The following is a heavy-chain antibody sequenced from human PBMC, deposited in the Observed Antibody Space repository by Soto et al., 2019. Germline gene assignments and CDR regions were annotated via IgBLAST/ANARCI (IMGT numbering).Heavy chain of an antibody. J-gene: IGHJ4*02. CDR2: TNPDGSST. V-gene: IGHV3-74*01. CDR1: GFTFSSYW. CDR3: TTDLTGEKDY. D-gene: IGHD3-9*01. Sequence: EVQLVESGGGSVQPGGSLRLSCAASGFTFSSYWMHWVRQAPGKGLVWVSRTNPDGSSTSYADSVKGRFTISRDNAENTLSLQMDSLRAEDTAVYHCTTDLTGEKDYWGQGTLVTVSS.